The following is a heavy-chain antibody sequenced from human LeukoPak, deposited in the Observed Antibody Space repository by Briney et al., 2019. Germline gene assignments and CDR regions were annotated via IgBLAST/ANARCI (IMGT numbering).Heavy chain of an antibody. CDR2: IYYSGST. J-gene: IGHJ1*01. CDR1: GGSISSYY. Sequence: SETLSLTCTVSGGSISSYYWSWIRQHPGKGLEWIGYIYYSGSTYYNPSLKSRVTISVDTSKNQFSLRLSSVTAADTAVYYCALGYCGGGSCYAREYFQHWGQGTLVTVSS. CDR3: ALGYCGGGSCYAREYFQH. V-gene: IGHV4-59*06. D-gene: IGHD2-15*01.